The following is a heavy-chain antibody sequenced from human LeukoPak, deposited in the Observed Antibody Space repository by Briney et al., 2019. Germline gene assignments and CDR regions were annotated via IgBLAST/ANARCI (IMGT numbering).Heavy chain of an antibody. CDR1: GFTFCSYA. D-gene: IGHD6-13*01. CDR3: ARERIAATGTNWFDP. J-gene: IGHJ5*02. V-gene: IGHV3-30*04. CDR2: ISYDGSNK. Sequence: GGSLRLSCAASGFTFCSYAMHWVRQAPGKGLEWVAVISYDGSNKYYADSVKGRFTISRDNSKNTLYLQMNSLRAEDTAVYYCARERIAATGTNWFDPWGQGTLGTVSA.